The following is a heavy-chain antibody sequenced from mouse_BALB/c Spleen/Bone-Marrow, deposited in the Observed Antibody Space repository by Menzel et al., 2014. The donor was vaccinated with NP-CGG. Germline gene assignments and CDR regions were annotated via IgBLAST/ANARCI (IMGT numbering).Heavy chain of an antibody. CDR1: GYSFTGYY. CDR3: ARGYGNYDYWCFDV. CDR2: INPYNGAT. Sequence: VQLQQPGPELVKPGASVKISCKASGYSFTGYYMHWVKQSHVKSLEWIGRINPYNGATSYNQNFKDKASLTVDKSSSTAYMELHSLTSEDSAVYYCARGYGNYDYWCFDVWGAGTTVTVSS. J-gene: IGHJ1*01. D-gene: IGHD2-1*01. V-gene: IGHV1-31*01.